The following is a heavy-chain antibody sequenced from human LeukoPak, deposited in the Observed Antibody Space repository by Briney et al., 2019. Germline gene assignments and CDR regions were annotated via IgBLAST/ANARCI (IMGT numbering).Heavy chain of an antibody. CDR3: ASEGD. D-gene: IGHD3-16*01. CDR2: IYTEGTT. V-gene: IGHV3-66*02. Sequence: GGSLRLSCAVSGFTVSSNYFSWVRQAPGKGLEWVSVIYTEGTTYYADSVKGRYIISRDNSKNTVYLQMNSLRVEDTAVYYCASEGDWGQGTLVTVSS. J-gene: IGHJ4*02. CDR1: GFTVSSNY.